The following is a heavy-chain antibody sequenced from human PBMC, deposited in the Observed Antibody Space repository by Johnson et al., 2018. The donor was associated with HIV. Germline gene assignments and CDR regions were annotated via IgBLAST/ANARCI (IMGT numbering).Heavy chain of an antibody. CDR1: GFTFSNYA. V-gene: IGHV3-30*02. J-gene: IGHJ3*02. Sequence: QVQLVESGGGVVQPGGSLRLSCATSGFTFSNYAMHWVRQAPGKGLEWVAYIRYDGSTQSYADSVKGRFTISRDNSKNTLYLQMNTLRAEDTAIYYCAKDLFTEREDDVFDIWGQGTMVTVSS. CDR3: AKDLFTEREDDVFDI. CDR2: IRYDGSTQ. D-gene: IGHD1-26*01.